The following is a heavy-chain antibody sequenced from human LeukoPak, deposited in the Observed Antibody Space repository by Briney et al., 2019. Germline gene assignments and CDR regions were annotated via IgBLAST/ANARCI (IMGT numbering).Heavy chain of an antibody. Sequence: PGGSLRLSCAASGFTFSSYSMNWVRQAPGKGLEWVSSISSSSSYIYYADSVKGRFTISRDNAKNSLFLQLSSLRAEDTAVYFCARDENYYGSTSFFDYWGQGILVTVSS. CDR2: ISSSSSYI. V-gene: IGHV3-21*01. CDR3: ARDENYYGSTSFFDY. CDR1: GFTFSSYS. J-gene: IGHJ4*02. D-gene: IGHD3-10*01.